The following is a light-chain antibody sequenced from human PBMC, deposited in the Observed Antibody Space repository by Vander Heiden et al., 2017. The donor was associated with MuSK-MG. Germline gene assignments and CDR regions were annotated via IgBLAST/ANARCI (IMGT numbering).Light chain of an antibody. CDR3: QAGDSTTHVV. Sequence: SYELAQPPSVSVSPGQTASISCSGDNLGETYVCWYQQKPCQSPVLVIYQDTKRPSGIPERFSGSNSVNTATLTMSGTRAMDEAEYYCQAGDSTTHVVFGGGTKLTVL. CDR2: QDT. J-gene: IGLJ2*01. V-gene: IGLV3-1*01. CDR1: NLGETY.